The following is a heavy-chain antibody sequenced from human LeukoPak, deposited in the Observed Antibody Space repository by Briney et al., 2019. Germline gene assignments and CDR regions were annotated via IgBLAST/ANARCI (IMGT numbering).Heavy chain of an antibody. D-gene: IGHD2-2*01. CDR1: GYTFTRYA. J-gene: IGHJ4*02. Sequence: GASVKVSCKTSGYTFTRYAIHWVRQAPGQGLEWMGWTSCGKGETKYSQKFQDRVTITRDTSASTAYMELSSLRSEDTAVYYCARDNGYQLLWWWGQGTLVTVSS. CDR2: TSCGKGET. V-gene: IGHV1-3*01. CDR3: ARDNGYQLLWW.